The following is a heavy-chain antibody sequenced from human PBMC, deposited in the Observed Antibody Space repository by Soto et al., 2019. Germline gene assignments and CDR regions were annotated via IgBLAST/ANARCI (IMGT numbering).Heavy chain of an antibody. CDR1: GGSISSSNW. D-gene: IGHD3-3*01. J-gene: IGHJ6*02. Sequence: SETLSLTCAVSGGSISSSNWWSWVRQPPGKGLEWIGEIYHSGSTNYNPSLKSRVTISVDKSKNQFSLKLSSVTAADTAVYYCARAGYDFWSGYYSGGMDAWGQGTTVT. CDR3: ARAGYDFWSGYYSGGMDA. V-gene: IGHV4-4*02. CDR2: IYHSGST.